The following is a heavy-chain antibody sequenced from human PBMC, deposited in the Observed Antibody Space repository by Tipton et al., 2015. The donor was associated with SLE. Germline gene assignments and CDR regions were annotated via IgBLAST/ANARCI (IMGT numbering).Heavy chain of an antibody. J-gene: IGHJ3*02. Sequence: TLSLTCTVSGGSISSYYWSWIRQPPGKGLEWIGYTYYSGSTNYNPSPKSRVTISVDTSKNQFSLKLSSVTAADTAVYYCARDRGGSYSDAFDIWGQGTMVTVSS. CDR2: TYYSGST. V-gene: IGHV4-59*01. CDR3: ARDRGGSYSDAFDI. D-gene: IGHD1-26*01. CDR1: GGSISSYY.